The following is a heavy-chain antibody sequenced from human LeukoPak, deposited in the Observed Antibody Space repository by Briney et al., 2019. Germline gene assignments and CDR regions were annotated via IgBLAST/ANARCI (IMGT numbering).Heavy chain of an antibody. D-gene: IGHD6-19*01. J-gene: IGHJ4*02. CDR2: INTNTGSP. CDR1: GYTFNSYP. Sequence: ASVKVSCKASGYTFNSYPIHWVRQAPGQGLEWMGWINTNTGSPSYAQGFTGRFVFSLDTSVSTTYLQISNLKTEDTAVYYCARQFGSGWYNFDYWGRGTLVTVSS. CDR3: ARQFGSGWYNFDY. V-gene: IGHV7-4-1*02.